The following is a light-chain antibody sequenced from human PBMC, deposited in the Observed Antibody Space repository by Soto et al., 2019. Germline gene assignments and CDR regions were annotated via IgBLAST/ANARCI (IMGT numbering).Light chain of an antibody. CDR2: DAS. CDR3: QQYGNLPRT. J-gene: IGKJ1*01. CDR1: QSVSSGY. V-gene: IGKV3-20*01. Sequence: EIVLTQSPGTLSLSPGERATLSCRASQSVSSGYLAWYQQKPGQAPRLLIYDASDRATGIPDRFSGSGSGTDFTLTISRLEPEVFAVYYCQQYGNLPRTFGQGTKVEIK.